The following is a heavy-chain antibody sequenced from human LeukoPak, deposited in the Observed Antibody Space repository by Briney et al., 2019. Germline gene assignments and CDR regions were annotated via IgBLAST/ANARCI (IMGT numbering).Heavy chain of an antibody. V-gene: IGHV3-23*01. D-gene: IGHD3-22*01. J-gene: IGHJ4*02. Sequence: SGGSLRLSCAASGFTFSSYGMSWVRQAPGKGLEWVSAISGSGGSTYYADSVKGRFTISRDNSKNTLYLQMNSLRAEDTAVYYCAKGGAYYYDSSGYYFDYWGQGTLVTVSS. CDR2: ISGSGGST. CDR3: AKGGAYYYDSSGYYFDY. CDR1: GFTFSSYG.